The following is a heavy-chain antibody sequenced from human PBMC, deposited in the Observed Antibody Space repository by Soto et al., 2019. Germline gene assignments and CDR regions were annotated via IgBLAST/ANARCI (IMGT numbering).Heavy chain of an antibody. CDR2: ITIIGDT. V-gene: IGHV3-13*04. CDR1: GFNFSSFD. D-gene: IGHD6-19*01. J-gene: IGHJ4*02. CDR3: ARGSGDHFDY. Sequence: EVQVVESGGNLVQPGGSLRLSCAASGFNFSSFDMHWVRQGIGKGLEWVSAITIIGDTFYPASVKGRFTISRENAKNSVYLQMNSLRAGDTAVYYCARGSGDHFDYWGQGTLVTVSS.